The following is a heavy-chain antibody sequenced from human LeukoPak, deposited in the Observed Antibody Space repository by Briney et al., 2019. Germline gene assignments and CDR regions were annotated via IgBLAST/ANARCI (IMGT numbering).Heavy chain of an antibody. D-gene: IGHD4-17*01. CDR2: IIPIFGTA. J-gene: IGHJ6*02. CDR1: GGTFSSYA. CDR3: AGAEDYVHYYGMDV. V-gene: IGHV1-69*13. Sequence: SVKVSCKASGGTFSSYAISWVRQAPGQGLEWMGGIIPIFGTANYAQKFQGRVTITADESTSTAYMELSSLRSEDTAVYHCAGAEDYVHYYGMDVWGQGTTVTVSS.